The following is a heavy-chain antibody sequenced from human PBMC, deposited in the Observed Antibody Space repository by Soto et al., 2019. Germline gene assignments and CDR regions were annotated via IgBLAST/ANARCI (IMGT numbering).Heavy chain of an antibody. V-gene: IGHV1-46*01. CDR2: INPASGST. CDR1: GYTFTHYY. J-gene: IGHJ4*02. Sequence: QVQLVQSGAEVKKPGASVKLSCRTSGYTFTHYYIHWVRQAPGQGLEWLAIINPASGSTNYAQDFPGRVTLTMDTSTTTVYMELSGLRAEDTAIFYCARDLAAGDHWGQGTLVNVSS. CDR3: ARDLAAGDH. D-gene: IGHD6-13*01.